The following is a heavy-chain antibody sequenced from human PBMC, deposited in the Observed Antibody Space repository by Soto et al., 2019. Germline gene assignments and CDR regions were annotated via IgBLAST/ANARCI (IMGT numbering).Heavy chain of an antibody. V-gene: IGHV3-23*01. CDR3: ANGDPSGITMVRGVIVYYCVMNV. D-gene: IGHD3-10*01. CDR2: ISGSGGST. CDR1: GFTFSSYA. J-gene: IGHJ6*02. Sequence: GGYLRLSCAASGFTFSSYAMSWVRQAPGKGLEWVSAISGSGGSTYYADSVKGRFTIDRDNSKNTLYLQMNSLRAEDTVVYYCANGDPSGITMVRGVIVYYCVMNVWGQGTTVTVSS.